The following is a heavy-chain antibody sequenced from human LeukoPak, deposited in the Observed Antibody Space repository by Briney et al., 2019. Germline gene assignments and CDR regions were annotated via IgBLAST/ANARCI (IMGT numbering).Heavy chain of an antibody. CDR1: GFTFSSYG. D-gene: IGHD3-3*01. V-gene: IGHV3-33*06. J-gene: IGHJ2*01. CDR3: AKAIRNLGWYFDL. CDR2: IWHDGSHR. Sequence: PGGSLRLSCAASGFTFSSYGMHWVRQAPGKGLEWVAVIWHDGSHRYYADSVKGRFTISRDNSKNTLYLQMNSLRAEDTAVYYCAKAIRNLGWYFDLWGRGTLVTVSS.